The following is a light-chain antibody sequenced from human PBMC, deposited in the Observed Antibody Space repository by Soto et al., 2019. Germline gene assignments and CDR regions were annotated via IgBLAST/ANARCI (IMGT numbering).Light chain of an antibody. V-gene: IGLV1-40*01. CDR2: GNN. CDR1: SSNIGAGYD. Sequence: QSVLTQPPSVSWAPGQRVTISCTGSSSNIGAGYDVHWYQQLPGTAPKLLIYGNNNRPSGVPDRFSGSKSGTSASLAITGLQAEDETDYYCQSYDSSLDVVFGGGTKLTVL. CDR3: QSYDSSLDVV. J-gene: IGLJ2*01.